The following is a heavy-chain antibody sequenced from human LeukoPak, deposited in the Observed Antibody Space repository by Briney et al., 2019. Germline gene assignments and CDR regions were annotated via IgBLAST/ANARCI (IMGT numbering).Heavy chain of an antibody. CDR3: AKGPRTYYDFWSGYHY. CDR1: GFTFDDYA. J-gene: IGHJ4*02. V-gene: IGHV3-9*01. D-gene: IGHD3-3*01. Sequence: GGSLRLSCAASGFTFDDYAMHWVRQAPGKGLEWVSGISWNSGSIGYAYSVKGRFTISRDNSKNTLYLQMNSLRAEDTAVYYCAKGPRTYYDFWSGYHYWGQGTLVTVSS. CDR2: ISWNSGSI.